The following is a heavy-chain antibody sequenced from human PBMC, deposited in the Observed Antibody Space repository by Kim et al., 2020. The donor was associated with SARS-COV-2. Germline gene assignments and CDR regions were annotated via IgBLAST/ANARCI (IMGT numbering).Heavy chain of an antibody. D-gene: IGHD2-15*01. CDR1: GFTFSDYY. J-gene: IGHJ3*02. CDR2: ISSSSSYT. V-gene: IGHV3-11*05. CDR3: ARGGYCSGGSCYRSTYPSAFDI. Sequence: GGSLRLSCAASGFTFSDYYMSWIRQAPGKGLEWVSYISSSSSYTNYADSVKGRFTISRDNAKNSLYLQMNGLRAEDTAVYYCARGGYCSGGSCYRSTYPSAFDIWGQGTMVTVSS.